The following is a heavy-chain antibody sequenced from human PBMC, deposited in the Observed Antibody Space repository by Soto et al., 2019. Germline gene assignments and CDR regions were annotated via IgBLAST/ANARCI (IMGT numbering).Heavy chain of an antibody. CDR3: ARDRLIAVSGLLHY. D-gene: IGHD3-3*01. CDR2: ISAYNGKT. V-gene: IGHV1-18*01. J-gene: IGHJ4*02. Sequence: QVQLVQSAAEVKKPGASVKVSCKTSGYPFTSYGINWVRQAPGQGPEWMGWISAYNGKTSYTQKFQGRVTMTTDTSTRTAYMAVRSLRSDDTAVCYCARDRLIAVSGLLHYWGQGTLVTVSS. CDR1: GYPFTSYG.